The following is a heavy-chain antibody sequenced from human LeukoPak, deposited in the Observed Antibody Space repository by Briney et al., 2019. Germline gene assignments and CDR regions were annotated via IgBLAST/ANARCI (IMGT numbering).Heavy chain of an antibody. V-gene: IGHV4-4*07. CDR2: IYTSGST. D-gene: IGHD2-2*01. CDR3: ANDIVVVPAAMSAPLFDY. Sequence: ETLSLTCTVSGGSIGSYYWSWIRQPAGKGLEWIGRIYTSGSTNYNPSLKSRVTMSVDTSKNQFSLKPSSVTAADTAVYYCANDIVVVPAAMSAPLFDYWGQGTLVTVSS. CDR1: GGSIGSYY. J-gene: IGHJ4*02.